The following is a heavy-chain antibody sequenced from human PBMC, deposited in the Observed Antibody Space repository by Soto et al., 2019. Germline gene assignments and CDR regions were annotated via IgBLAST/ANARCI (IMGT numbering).Heavy chain of an antibody. CDR3: ARSLVGGVTQHYYYYGMDV. CDR1: GGTFSSYA. Sequence: SVKVSCKASGGTFSSYAISWVRQAPGQGLEWMGGIIPIFGTANYAQKFQGRVTITADESTSTAYMELSSLRSEDTAVYYCARSLVGGVTQHYYYYGMDVWGQGTRVTVSS. V-gene: IGHV1-69*13. CDR2: IIPIFGTA. J-gene: IGHJ6*02. D-gene: IGHD3-10*01.